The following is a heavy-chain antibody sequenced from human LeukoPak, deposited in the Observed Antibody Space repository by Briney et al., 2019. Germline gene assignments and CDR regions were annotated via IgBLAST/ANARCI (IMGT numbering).Heavy chain of an antibody. V-gene: IGHV4-4*07. Sequence: SVTLSLTCTVSGGSISSYYWSWIRQPAGKGLEWIGRIYTSGSTNYNPSLKSRVTMSVDTSKNQFSLKLSSVTAADTAVYYCAREVYYYGSGSYFNYWGQGTLVTVSS. CDR1: GGSISSYY. CDR3: AREVYYYGSGSYFNY. J-gene: IGHJ4*02. D-gene: IGHD3-10*01. CDR2: IYTSGST.